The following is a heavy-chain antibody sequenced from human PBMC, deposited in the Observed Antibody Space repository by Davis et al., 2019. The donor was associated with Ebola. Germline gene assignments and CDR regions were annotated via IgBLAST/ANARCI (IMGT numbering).Heavy chain of an antibody. V-gene: IGHV1-8*01. Sequence: SVPVPRQASRYILSNYDINRVRQARGQGLEWMGWMNAYSGNTGYVERFKGRVTMTRNPSTNTAYMELSSLRIDDTAMYYCSRGYSPKCRGGDCVNDFWGQGTLVTVSS. J-gene: IGHJ4*02. D-gene: IGHD2-21*02. CDR2: MNAYSGNT. CDR1: RYILSNYD. CDR3: SRGYSPKCRGGDCVNDF.